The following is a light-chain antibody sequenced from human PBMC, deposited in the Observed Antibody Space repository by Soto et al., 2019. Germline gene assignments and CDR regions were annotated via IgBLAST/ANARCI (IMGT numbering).Light chain of an antibody. CDR1: QSISSY. CDR2: AAS. V-gene: IGKV1-39*01. Sequence: DIQMTQSPSSLSASVGDRVTITCRASQSISSYLNWYQQKPGKAPKLLIYAASSLQSGVPSRFSGSGSGTDFTLTISSLQPEDFATYYCQQSYSTHTFGQGTQL. CDR3: QQSYSTHT. J-gene: IGKJ2*01.